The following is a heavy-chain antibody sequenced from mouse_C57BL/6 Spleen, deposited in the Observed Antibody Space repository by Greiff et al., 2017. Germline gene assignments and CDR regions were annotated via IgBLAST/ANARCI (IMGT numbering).Heavy chain of an antibody. CDR3: ARKGTGTYFDY. J-gene: IGHJ2*01. V-gene: IGHV3-6*01. Sequence: EVQLQESGPGLVKPSQSLSLTCSVTGYSITSGYYWNWIRQFPGNKLEWMGYISYDGSNNYNPSLKNRISITRDTSKNQFFLKLNSVTTEDTATYYCARKGTGTYFDYWGQGTTLTVSS. D-gene: IGHD4-1*01. CDR2: ISYDGSN. CDR1: GYSITSGYY.